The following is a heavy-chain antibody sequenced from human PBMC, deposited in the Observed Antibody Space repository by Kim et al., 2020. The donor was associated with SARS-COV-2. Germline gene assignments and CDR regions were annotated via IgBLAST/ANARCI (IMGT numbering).Heavy chain of an antibody. CDR3: ARDNTVTTVPYAWFDP. V-gene: IGHV1-69*01. Sequence: KFQGRVTITADESTSTAYMELSSLRSEDTAVYYCARDNTVTTVPYAWFDPWGQGTLVTVSS. J-gene: IGHJ5*02. D-gene: IGHD4-17*01.